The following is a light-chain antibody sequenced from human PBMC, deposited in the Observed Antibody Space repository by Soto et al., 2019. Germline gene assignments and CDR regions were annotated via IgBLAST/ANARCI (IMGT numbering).Light chain of an antibody. Sequence: PGERATLSCRASQSVSSYLAWYQQKPGQAPRLLIYDASTRATGIPARFSGSGSGTDFTLTISRLEPEDFAVYHCQQYGSSPLITFGQGTRLEIK. CDR2: DAS. CDR3: QQYGSSPLIT. V-gene: IGKV3-20*01. J-gene: IGKJ5*01. CDR1: QSVSSY.